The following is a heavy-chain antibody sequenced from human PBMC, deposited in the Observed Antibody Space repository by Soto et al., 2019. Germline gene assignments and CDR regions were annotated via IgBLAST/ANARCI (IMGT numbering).Heavy chain of an antibody. CDR2: ISSSGLTT. Sequence: GALRLSCQASGFNFKMYEMHWVRKAPGKGLEWVSYISSSGLTTYYADFAEGRFTISRDNAKDSLYLHLNSLRVGDTAVYYCARYGTRGDWWGLGTQVTVSS. D-gene: IGHD3-10*01. V-gene: IGHV3-48*03. CDR3: ARYGTRGDW. CDR1: GFNFKMYE. J-gene: IGHJ5*01.